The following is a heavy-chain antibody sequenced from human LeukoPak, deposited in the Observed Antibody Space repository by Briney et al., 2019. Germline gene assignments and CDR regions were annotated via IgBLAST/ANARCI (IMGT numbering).Heavy chain of an antibody. CDR1: GFTVSSNY. J-gene: IGHJ4*02. D-gene: IGHD4-17*01. V-gene: IGHV3-53*01. CDR3: AKCVDYGSAAYDY. CDR2: IYSGGST. Sequence: AGGSLRLSCAASGFTVSSNYMSWVRQAPGKGLEWVSVIYSGGSTYYADSVKGRFTISRDNSKNTLYLQMNSLRAEDTAVYYCAKCVDYGSAAYDYWGQGTLVTVSS.